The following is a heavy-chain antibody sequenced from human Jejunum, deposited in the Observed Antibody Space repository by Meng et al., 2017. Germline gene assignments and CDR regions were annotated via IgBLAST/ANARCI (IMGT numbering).Heavy chain of an antibody. CDR2: VSHSGWT. CDR3: VRGNNYVWGMIP. J-gene: IGHJ5*02. V-gene: IGHV4-34*02. D-gene: IGHD3-16*01. Sequence: QVQLRRGGQGLLKPSGPLALACAVYGGSLSGYFWSWIRQPPGKGLEWIGEVSHSGWTKYNPSLKSRVTISLETSKNQFSLKMSSVTAADTAVYYCVRGNNYVWGMIPWGQGTLVTVSS. CDR1: GGSLSGYF.